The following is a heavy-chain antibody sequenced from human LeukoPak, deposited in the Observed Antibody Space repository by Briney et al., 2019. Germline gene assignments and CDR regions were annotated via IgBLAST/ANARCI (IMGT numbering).Heavy chain of an antibody. CDR2: IRGSGADK. CDR3: AKISWDGRGTFD. Sequence: GGSLRLSCAAPGFSFSTYSMSWVRQAPGKGLEWVSSIRGSGADKYYADSVKGRFSISRDNSQDTLSLQMNSLRAEDTAVYYCAKISWDGRGTFDWGRGTLVTVSS. V-gene: IGHV3-23*01. D-gene: IGHD1/OR15-1a*01. J-gene: IGHJ4*02. CDR1: GFSFSTYS.